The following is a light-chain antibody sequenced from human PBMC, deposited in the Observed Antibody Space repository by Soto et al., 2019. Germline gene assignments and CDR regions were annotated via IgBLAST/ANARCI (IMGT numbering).Light chain of an antibody. Sequence: DIQMTQSPSTLSASIGDRVTITCRASQNIGRYLAWYQQKPGEAPKFLIYVASSLEHGVPSRFSGDRSETEFTLTISGLQPDDFATYYCLQYNGFTRTFGQGTKV. J-gene: IGKJ1*01. CDR2: VAS. CDR3: LQYNGFTRT. V-gene: IGKV1-5*03. CDR1: QNIGRY.